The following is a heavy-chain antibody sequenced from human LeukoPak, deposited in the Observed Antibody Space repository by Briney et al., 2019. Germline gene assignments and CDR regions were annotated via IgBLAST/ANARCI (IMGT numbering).Heavy chain of an antibody. V-gene: IGHV3-48*01. J-gene: IGHJ4*02. CDR1: GFTFSSYA. CDR2: ISSSSSII. CDR3: ARELNLNYYDSSGYYPPDY. Sequence: GGSLRLSGAASGFTFSSYAMSWVRQAPGKGLEWVSYISSSSSIIYYADSVKGRFTISRDNAKNSLYLQMNSLRAEDTAVYYCARELNLNYYDSSGYYPPDYWGQGTLVTVSS. D-gene: IGHD3-22*01.